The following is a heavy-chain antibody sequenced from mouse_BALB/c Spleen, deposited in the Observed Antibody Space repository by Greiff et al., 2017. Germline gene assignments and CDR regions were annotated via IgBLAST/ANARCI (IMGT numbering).Heavy chain of an antibody. J-gene: IGHJ4*01. Sequence: EVQLQQSGPELVKPGASVKISCKTSGYTFTEYTMHWVKQSHGKSLEWIGDINPNNGGTSYNQKFKGKATLTVDKSSSTAYMELRSLTSEDSAVYYCARFYYGSSYAMDYWGQGTSVTVSS. CDR1: GYTFTEYT. CDR2: INPNNGGT. D-gene: IGHD1-1*01. CDR3: ARFYYGSSYAMDY. V-gene: IGHV1-18*01.